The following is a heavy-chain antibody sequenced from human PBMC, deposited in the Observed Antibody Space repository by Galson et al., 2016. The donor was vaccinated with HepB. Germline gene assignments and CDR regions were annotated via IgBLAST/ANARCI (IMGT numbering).Heavy chain of an antibody. V-gene: IGHV3-74*01. Sequence: SLRLSCAASGFTFSSYWMHWVRQAPGKGLVWVSRINNDGSTTSYAGSVEGRFTISRDNAKNSLYLQMNSLRDEDTAVYYCARGYGVNSLDYWGQGTLVTVSS. J-gene: IGHJ4*02. CDR2: INNDGSTT. CDR1: GFTFSSYW. D-gene: IGHD4-23*01. CDR3: ARGYGVNSLDY.